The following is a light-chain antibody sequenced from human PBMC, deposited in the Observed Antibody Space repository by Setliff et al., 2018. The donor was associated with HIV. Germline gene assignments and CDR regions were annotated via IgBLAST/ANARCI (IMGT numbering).Light chain of an antibody. CDR3: SSYTSSSTWV. CDR1: SSDVGCLNY. V-gene: IGLV2-14*03. Sequence: QSVLAQPASVSGSPGQWITISCTGTSSDVGCLNYVSWYQQQPGKAPQLLIYDVITRPSGVSDRFSASKSGNTASLTISGLQADDEADYYCSSYTSSSTWVFGGGTKVNVL. J-gene: IGLJ3*02. CDR2: DVI.